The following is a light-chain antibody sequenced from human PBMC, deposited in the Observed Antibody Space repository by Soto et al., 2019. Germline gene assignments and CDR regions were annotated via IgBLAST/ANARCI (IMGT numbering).Light chain of an antibody. V-gene: IGKV3-20*01. CDR1: QSLRSSS. CDR3: QQYGSSPKT. Sequence: TALTPAPGTLSLSPGERATLSCSPSQSLRSSSLAWYQQKPGQAPRLLIYGTSSGATGIPDRFSGSGSGADFTLTISRLEPEDFAVYYCQQYGSSPKTFGQGTKVDI. J-gene: IGKJ1*01. CDR2: GTS.